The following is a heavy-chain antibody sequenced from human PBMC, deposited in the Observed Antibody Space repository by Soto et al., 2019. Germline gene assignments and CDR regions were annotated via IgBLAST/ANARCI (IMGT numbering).Heavy chain of an antibody. D-gene: IGHD1-20*01. CDR3: TRRYNWNDNYFDP. CDR1: GASISVHSYY. J-gene: IGHJ5*02. CDR2: SYYSGST. Sequence: SETLSLTCTVSGASISVHSYYWTWIRQPPGKGLEWIGSSYYSGSTYFNPSLKSRATISVDTSKNQFSLRLTSVTAADTATSYCTRRYNWNDNYFDPVGPGALVTVSS. V-gene: IGHV4-39*01.